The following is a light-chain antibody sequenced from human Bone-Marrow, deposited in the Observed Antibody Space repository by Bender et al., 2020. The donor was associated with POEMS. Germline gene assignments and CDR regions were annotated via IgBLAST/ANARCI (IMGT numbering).Light chain of an antibody. CDR3: SSFAGSTPFV. J-gene: IGLJ1*01. Sequence: QSALTQPASVSGSPGQSITIACTGTSSDVGGYNYVSWYQHHPGKAPRLVIYDVNKRPSGVPDRFSGSKSGNTASLTVSGLQAEDEADYYCSSFAGSTPFVFGTGTEVTVL. CDR1: SSDVGGYNY. V-gene: IGLV2-8*01. CDR2: DVN.